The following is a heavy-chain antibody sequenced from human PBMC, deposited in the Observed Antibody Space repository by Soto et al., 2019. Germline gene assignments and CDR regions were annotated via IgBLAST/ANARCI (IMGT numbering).Heavy chain of an antibody. Sequence: EVQLLESGGGLVQPGGALRLSCAASGFTFNSYAMSWVRQAPGKGLEWVSAISASGDSTYYADAVKGRFTISSDNSKNTLYLEMNSLRAEDTALYYCAKTPLTILPGIFWLDPWGQGTLVTVSS. D-gene: IGHD3-3*01. CDR3: AKTPLTILPGIFWLDP. V-gene: IGHV3-23*01. J-gene: IGHJ5*02. CDR2: ISASGDST. CDR1: GFTFNSYA.